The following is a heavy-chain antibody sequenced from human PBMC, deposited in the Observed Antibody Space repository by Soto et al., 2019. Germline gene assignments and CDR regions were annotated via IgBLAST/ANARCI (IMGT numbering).Heavy chain of an antibody. J-gene: IGHJ4*02. CDR2: IYYSGST. Sequence: QLQLQESGPGLVKPSETLSLTCTVSGGSISSSSYYWGWIRQPPGKGLEWIGSIYYSGSTYYNPSLKSRVTISVDTSKNQFSLKLSSVTAADTAVYYCARVGQQLVTSPLDYWGQGTLVTVSS. D-gene: IGHD6-13*01. CDR3: ARVGQQLVTSPLDY. CDR1: GGSISSSSYY. V-gene: IGHV4-39*01.